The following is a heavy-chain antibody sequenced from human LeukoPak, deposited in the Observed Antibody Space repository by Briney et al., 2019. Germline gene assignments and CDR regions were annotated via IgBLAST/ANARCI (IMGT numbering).Heavy chain of an antibody. V-gene: IGHV3-30*19. D-gene: IGHD3-3*01. CDR2: ILSDGSKE. CDR3: ARASPIGGYYNFDY. Sequence: GGSLRLSCAASGFTFSSYGMHWVRQAPGKGLEWVAVILSDGSKEFYTDSVRGRFTISRDNSKNTLYLQMNSLRAEDTAVYYCARASPIGGYYNFDYWGQGTLVTVSS. CDR1: GFTFSSYG. J-gene: IGHJ4*02.